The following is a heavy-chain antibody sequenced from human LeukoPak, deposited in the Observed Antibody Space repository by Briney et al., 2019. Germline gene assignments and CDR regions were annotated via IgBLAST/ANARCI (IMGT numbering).Heavy chain of an antibody. D-gene: IGHD1-14*01. Sequence: PGGSLRLSCAASGFTFSSYEMNWVRQAPGKGLEWVSYISSSGSTIYYADSVKGRFTISRDNAKNSPYLQMNSLRAEDTAVYYCARDHHALYYYYGMDVWGQGTTVTVSS. V-gene: IGHV3-48*03. CDR3: ARDHHALYYYYGMDV. CDR1: GFTFSSYE. CDR2: ISSSGSTI. J-gene: IGHJ6*02.